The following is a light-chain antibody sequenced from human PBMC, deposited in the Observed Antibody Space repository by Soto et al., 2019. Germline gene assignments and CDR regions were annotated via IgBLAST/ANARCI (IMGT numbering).Light chain of an antibody. Sequence: EVVLPQSPAPLSVSPGERATLSCRSSQSVGTYLDWYQQKHGQPPSLLIYDASNRATDVPVRFSGSGSGTDFTLTISSLVPEDVAVYYCQHRNRWQITCGQGTRLESK. CDR1: QSVGTY. CDR3: QHRNRWQIT. CDR2: DAS. J-gene: IGKJ5*01. V-gene: IGKV3-11*01.